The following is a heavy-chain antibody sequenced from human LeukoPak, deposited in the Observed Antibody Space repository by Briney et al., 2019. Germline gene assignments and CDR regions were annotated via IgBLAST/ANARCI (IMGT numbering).Heavy chain of an antibody. D-gene: IGHD5-18*01. Sequence: SETLSLTCAVYGGSFSGYFWSWIRQPPGKGLEWIGEINHSGSTNYNPSLKSRVTISVDTSKNQFSLNLSSEAAADTAVYYCARREGDTSMVRSFDYWGQGTLVTVSS. J-gene: IGHJ4*02. V-gene: IGHV4-34*01. CDR3: ARREGDTSMVRSFDY. CDR1: GGSFSGYF. CDR2: INHSGST.